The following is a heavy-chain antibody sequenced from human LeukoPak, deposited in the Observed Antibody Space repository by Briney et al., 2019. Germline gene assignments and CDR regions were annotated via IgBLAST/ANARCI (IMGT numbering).Heavy chain of an antibody. CDR3: ARGRLAVAGTFGFDY. Sequence: SVKVSCKASGYIFTDYYMHWVRQAPGQGLEWMGRIIPILGIANYAQKFQGRVTITADKSTSTAYMELSSLRSEDTAVYYCARGRLAVAGTFGFDYWGQGTLVTVSS. CDR1: GYIFTDYY. V-gene: IGHV1-69*04. J-gene: IGHJ4*02. D-gene: IGHD6-19*01. CDR2: IIPILGIA.